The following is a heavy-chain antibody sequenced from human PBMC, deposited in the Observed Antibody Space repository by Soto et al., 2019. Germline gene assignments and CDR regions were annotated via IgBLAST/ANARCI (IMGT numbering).Heavy chain of an antibody. CDR2: IKQDGSEK. D-gene: IGHD6-13*01. CDR1: GFIFGNFW. V-gene: IGHV3-7*01. Sequence: GGSLRLSCAASGFIFGNFWMSWVRQAPGKGLEWVANIKQDGSEKYYVDSVKGRFTLSRDNAKNSLHLQMNSLKAEDTVMYLCARRVGWQQLFDWFDPWGQGTLVTVSS. CDR3: ARRVGWQQLFDWFDP. J-gene: IGHJ5*02.